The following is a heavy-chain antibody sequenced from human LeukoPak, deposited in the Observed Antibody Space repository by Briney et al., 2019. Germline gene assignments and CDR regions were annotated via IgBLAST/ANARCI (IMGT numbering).Heavy chain of an antibody. V-gene: IGHV3-7*03. D-gene: IGHD3-3*01. CDR3: AKGDGSSTSSRITIFGVVRPGAETFDY. CDR1: GFTFSADW. J-gene: IGHJ4*02. Sequence: GGSLRLSCAPSGFTFSADWMSWVRQAPGKGLEWVASINQDGSEKYYVDSLKGRFTISRDNTKKSLYLQMNSLRAEDTAVYYCAKGDGSSTSSRITIFGVVRPGAETFDYWGQETLVTVSS. CDR2: INQDGSEK.